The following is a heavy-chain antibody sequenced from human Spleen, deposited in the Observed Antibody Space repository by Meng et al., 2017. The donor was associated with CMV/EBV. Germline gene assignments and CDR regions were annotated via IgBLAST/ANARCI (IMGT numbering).Heavy chain of an antibody. CDR3: ASPFYHCSSTSCKTYYYYGMDV. CDR1: GYSFTSYY. D-gene: IGHD2-2*01. J-gene: IGHJ6*02. Sequence: ASVKVSCKASGYSFTSYYMHWVRRAPGQGLEWLGMINPRTGSTSYAQKFQGRVTMTRDTSTSTVYMELSSLRSEDTAVYYCASPFYHCSSTSCKTYYYYGMDVWGQGTTVTVSS. CDR2: INPRTGST. V-gene: IGHV1-46*01.